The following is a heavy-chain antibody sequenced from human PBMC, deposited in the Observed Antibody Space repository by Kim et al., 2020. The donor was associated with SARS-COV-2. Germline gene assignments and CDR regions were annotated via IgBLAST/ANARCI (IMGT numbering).Heavy chain of an antibody. D-gene: IGHD3-3*01. J-gene: IGHJ5*02. CDR2: IYYSGST. Sequence: SETLSLTCTVSGGSISSSSYYWGWIRQPPGKGLEWIGSIYYSGSTYYNPSLKSRVTISVDTSKNQFYLKLSSVTAADTAVYYCARHSLRFLEWANWFDPWGQGTLVTVSS. CDR3: ARHSLRFLEWANWFDP. CDR1: GGSISSSSYY. V-gene: IGHV4-39*01.